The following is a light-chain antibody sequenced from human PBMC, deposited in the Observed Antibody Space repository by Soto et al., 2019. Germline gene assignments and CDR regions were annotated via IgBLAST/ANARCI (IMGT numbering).Light chain of an antibody. CDR3: QHYNNWPPYT. V-gene: IGKV3-15*01. CDR2: DAS. J-gene: IGKJ2*01. Sequence: EIGMTQSPATLSLSPGERATLSCRASQSVNSDLAWYQQKPGQAPGLLIYDASTRAAGVPARFTGSGSETEFTLTISSLQSGDYAVYYCQHYNNWPPYTFGQGTKLEIK. CDR1: QSVNSD.